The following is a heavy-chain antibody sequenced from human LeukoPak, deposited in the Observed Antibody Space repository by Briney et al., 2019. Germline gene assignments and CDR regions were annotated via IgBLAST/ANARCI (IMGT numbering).Heavy chain of an antibody. V-gene: IGHV3-11*05. CDR1: GFSFSDNY. CDR3: ARARGAGPGGHFDY. D-gene: IGHD6-19*01. Sequence: GRSLRLSCAASGFSFSDNYMSWIRQAPGKGLEWVSYISNSGSYTNYPDSVEGRFTISRDNAKNSLYLQMNSLRDEDTAVYYCARARGAGPGGHFDYWGQGTLVTVSS. CDR2: ISNSGSYT. J-gene: IGHJ4*02.